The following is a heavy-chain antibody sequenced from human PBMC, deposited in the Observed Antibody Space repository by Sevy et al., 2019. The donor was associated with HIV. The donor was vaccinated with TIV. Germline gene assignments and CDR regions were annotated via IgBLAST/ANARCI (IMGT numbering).Heavy chain of an antibody. D-gene: IGHD3-9*01. J-gene: IGHJ6*02. CDR3: AKDFTGYNGMDV. CDR1: GFTFTTSG. Sequence: GGSLRLSCVVSGFTFTTSGMHWVRQAPGKGLELVAVISYHGRDKFYADSVKGRFTISRDNSDNILYLHMNSLRSEDTAVYYCAKDFTGYNGMDVWGQGTMVTVSS. CDR2: ISYHGRDK. V-gene: IGHV3-30*18.